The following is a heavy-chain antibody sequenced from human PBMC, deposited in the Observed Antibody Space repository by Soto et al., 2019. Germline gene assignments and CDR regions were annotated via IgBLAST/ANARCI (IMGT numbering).Heavy chain of an antibody. V-gene: IGHV1-69*02. CDR3: AVQDSSGSGSHFGWFAP. CDR2: ITPILAVT. Sequence: QVQLVQSGAEVKKPGSPVKVSCKASGAIFVSYTITWVRQAPGQGLEWMGKITPILAVTHYAQKFQGRVTITADKSANTAYREVSSLTSEDTAVYYCAVQDSSGSGSHFGWFAPWGQGTLVTVSS. CDR1: GAIFVSYT. J-gene: IGHJ5*02. D-gene: IGHD3-10*01.